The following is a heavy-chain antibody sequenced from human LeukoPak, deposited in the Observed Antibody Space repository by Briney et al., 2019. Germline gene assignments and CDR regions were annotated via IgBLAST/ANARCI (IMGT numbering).Heavy chain of an antibody. CDR3: ARGPPSLLQGYMDV. CDR1: GYTFTSYD. CDR2: MNPNSGNT. D-gene: IGHD2-15*01. Sequence: ASVKVSCKASGYTFTSYDINWVRQATGQGLEWMGWMNPNSGNTGYAQKFQGRVTITRNTSISTAYMELSSLRSEDTAVYYCARGPPSLLQGYMDVWGKGTTVTVSS. J-gene: IGHJ6*03. V-gene: IGHV1-8*03.